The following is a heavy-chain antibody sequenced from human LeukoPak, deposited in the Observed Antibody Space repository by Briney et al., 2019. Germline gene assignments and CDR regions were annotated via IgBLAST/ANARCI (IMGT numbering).Heavy chain of an antibody. J-gene: IGHJ4*02. V-gene: IGHV1-2*02. D-gene: IGHD4/OR15-4a*01. Sequence: ASVKVSCKASGYTFINYAMNWVRQAPGQGLEWMGWINPNSGDTNSAQKFQGRVTMTRDTSISTAYMELSRLRSDDTAVYYCASPGGHDYIDYWGQGTLVTVSS. CDR1: GYTFINYA. CDR2: INPNSGDT. CDR3: ASPGGHDYIDY.